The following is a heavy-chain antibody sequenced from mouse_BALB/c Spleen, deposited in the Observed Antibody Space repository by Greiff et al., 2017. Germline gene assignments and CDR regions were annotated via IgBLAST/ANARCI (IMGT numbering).Heavy chain of an antibody. CDR3: TRGGSLLRLRYYAMDY. D-gene: IGHD1-2*01. J-gene: IGHJ4*01. CDR2: IYPGNSDT. V-gene: IGHV1-5*01. Sequence: EVQLQQSGTVLARPGASVKMSCKASGYTFTSYWMHWVKQRPGQGLEWIGAIYPGNSDTSYNQKFKGKAKLTAVTSTSTAYMELSSLTNEDSAVYYCTRGGSLLRLRYYAMDYWGQGTSVTVSS. CDR1: GYTFTSYW.